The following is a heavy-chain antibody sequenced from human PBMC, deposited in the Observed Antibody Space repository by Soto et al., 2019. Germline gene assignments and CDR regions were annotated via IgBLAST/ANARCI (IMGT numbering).Heavy chain of an antibody. CDR3: ARAWGRRGYYYYGMDV. CDR1: GFTFSSYG. CDR2: IWYDGSNK. V-gene: IGHV3-33*01. Sequence: QVQLVESGGGVVQPGRSLRLSCAASGFTFSSYGMHWVRQAPGKGLEWVAVIWYDGSNKYYADSVKGRFTISRDNSKNTLYLQMNSLSAEDTAVYYCARAWGRRGYYYYGMDVWGQGTTVTVSS. J-gene: IGHJ6*02. D-gene: IGHD7-27*01.